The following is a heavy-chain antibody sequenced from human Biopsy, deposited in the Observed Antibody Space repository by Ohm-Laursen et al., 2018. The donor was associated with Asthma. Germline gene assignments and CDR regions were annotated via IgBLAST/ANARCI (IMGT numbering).Heavy chain of an antibody. V-gene: IGHV5-51*01. Sequence: ESLRISCKVSGYIFTSYWIGWVRQMPGKGLEWMGIIFSGDSDTIYSPSFQGQVTISADKSISTAYLQWSRLKASDTAIYYCARLAYGSGSFFDFWGQGTLVTVAS. D-gene: IGHD3-10*01. CDR2: IFSGDSDT. CDR3: ARLAYGSGSFFDF. J-gene: IGHJ4*02. CDR1: GYIFTSYW.